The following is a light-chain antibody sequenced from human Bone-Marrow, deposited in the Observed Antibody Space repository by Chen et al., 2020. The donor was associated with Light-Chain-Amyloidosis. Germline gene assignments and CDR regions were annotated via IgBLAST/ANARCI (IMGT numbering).Light chain of an antibody. J-gene: IGLJ3*02. CDR1: SGSIATNY. V-gene: IGLV6-57*01. Sequence: NFMLTQPHSVSESPGKTVIISCTRSSGSIATNYVQCYQQRPGTSPTPVIYADDLSPSAVPDRFSGTIDRSSNSASLTISGLKTEDEADYYCQSYQGSSQGVFGGGTKLTVL. CDR3: QSYQGSSQGV. CDR2: ADD.